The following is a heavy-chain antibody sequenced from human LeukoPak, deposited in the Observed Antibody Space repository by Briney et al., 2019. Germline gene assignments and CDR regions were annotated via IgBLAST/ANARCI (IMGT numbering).Heavy chain of an antibody. CDR3: ARPLTKGGSYQNWFDP. CDR1: GYTFTSYY. D-gene: IGHD1-26*01. V-gene: IGHV1-46*03. CDR2: INPSGGST. Sequence: ASVKVSCEASGYTFTSYYMHWVRQAPGQGLEWMGIINPSGGSTSYAQKFQGRVTMTRDTSTSTVYMELSSLRSEDTAVYYCARPLTKGGSYQNWFDPWGQGTLVTVSS. J-gene: IGHJ5*02.